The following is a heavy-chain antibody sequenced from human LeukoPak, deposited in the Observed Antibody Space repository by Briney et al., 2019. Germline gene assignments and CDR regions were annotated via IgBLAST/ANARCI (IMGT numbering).Heavy chain of an antibody. V-gene: IGHV4-4*09. J-gene: IGHJ5*02. Sequence: SETLSLTCTVSGGSISSYCWSWIRQPPGKGLEWIGYIYTSGSTNYNPSLKSRVTISVDTSKNQFSLKLSSVTAADTAVYYCARYPYGSGSRHWFDPWGQGTLVTVSS. CDR2: IYTSGST. D-gene: IGHD3-10*01. CDR1: GGSISSYC. CDR3: ARYPYGSGSRHWFDP.